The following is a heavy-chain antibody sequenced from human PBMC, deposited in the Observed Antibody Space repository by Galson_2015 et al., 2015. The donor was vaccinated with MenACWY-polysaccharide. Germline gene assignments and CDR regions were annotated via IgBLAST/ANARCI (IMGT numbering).Heavy chain of an antibody. CDR2: ISTSSSYI. CDR3: ARGRDGYNSDY. Sequence: SLRLSCAASGFTFSSYGMNWFRQAPGKGLEWVSSISTSSSYIYYADSVKGRFIISRANARNSLDLQMNSLRAEDTAVYYCARGRDGYNSDYWGQGTLVTVSS. V-gene: IGHV3-21*01. CDR1: GFTFSSYG. J-gene: IGHJ4*02. D-gene: IGHD5-24*01.